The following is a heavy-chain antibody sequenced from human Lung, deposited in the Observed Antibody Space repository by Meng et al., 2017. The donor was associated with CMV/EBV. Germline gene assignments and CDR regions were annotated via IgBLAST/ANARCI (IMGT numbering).Heavy chain of an antibody. V-gene: IGHV2-5*01. CDR1: TRGVG. J-gene: IGHJ5*02. D-gene: IGHD3-3*01. CDR2: IYWNDDK. CDR3: ARTSITIFGVVIIGEVNWFDP. Sequence: TRGVGVGWIRPPPGKALEWLALIYWNDDKRYSPSLKSRLTITKDTSKNQVVLTMTNMDPVDTATYYCARTSITIFGVVIIGEVNWFDPWGQGTLAPSPQ.